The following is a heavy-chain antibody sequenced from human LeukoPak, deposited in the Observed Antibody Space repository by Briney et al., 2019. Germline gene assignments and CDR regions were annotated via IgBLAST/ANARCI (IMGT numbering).Heavy chain of an antibody. CDR3: ARMSRLDY. V-gene: IGHV3-7*01. Sequence: GGSLRLSCAASGFTFSDYWMTWVRQAPGKGLEWVANIKEDGSRKYYVDSVKGRFTISRDNAKNSQYLQMNSLRVEDTAVYYCARMSRLDYWGQGTLVTVSS. J-gene: IGHJ4*02. CDR2: IKEDGSRK. CDR1: GFTFSDYW.